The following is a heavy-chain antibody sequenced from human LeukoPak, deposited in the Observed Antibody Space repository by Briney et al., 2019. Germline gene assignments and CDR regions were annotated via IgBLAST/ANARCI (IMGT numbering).Heavy chain of an antibody. CDR1: GFTFSSYA. CDR3: AKEVVVVITTPTEAGFDY. V-gene: IGHV3-23*01. Sequence: GGTLRLSCAASGFTFSSYAMSWVRQAPGKGLEWVSAISGSGGSTYYADSVKGRFTISRDNSKNTLYLQMNSLRAEDTAVYYCAKEVVVVITTPTEAGFDYWGQGTLVTVSS. D-gene: IGHD3-22*01. CDR2: ISGSGGST. J-gene: IGHJ4*02.